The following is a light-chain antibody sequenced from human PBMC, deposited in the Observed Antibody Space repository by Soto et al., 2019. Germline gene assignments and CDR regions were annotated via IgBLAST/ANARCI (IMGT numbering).Light chain of an antibody. CDR3: TSYAGGNNV. J-gene: IGLJ1*01. CDR1: SSDVGGYNY. V-gene: IGLV2-8*01. CDR2: EVN. Sequence: QSALTQPPSASGSPGQSVTISCTGTSSDVGGYNYVSWYQQYPGKVPKLMVYEVNKRPSGVPDRFSGSKSGNTASLTVSGLQADDEADYYCTSYAGGNNVFGTGTKVNVL.